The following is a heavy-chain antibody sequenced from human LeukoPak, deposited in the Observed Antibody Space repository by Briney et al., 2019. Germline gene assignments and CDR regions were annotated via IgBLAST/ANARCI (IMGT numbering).Heavy chain of an antibody. Sequence: PSETLSLTCAVYGGSFSGYYWSWIRQPPGKGLEWIGEINHSGSTNYNPSLKSRVTISVDTSKNQFSLKLSSVTAADTAVYYCAKDLGLYYYDSSGCDYWGQGTLVTVSS. V-gene: IGHV4-34*01. J-gene: IGHJ4*02. CDR3: AKDLGLYYYDSSGCDY. D-gene: IGHD3-22*01. CDR2: INHSGST. CDR1: GGSFSGYY.